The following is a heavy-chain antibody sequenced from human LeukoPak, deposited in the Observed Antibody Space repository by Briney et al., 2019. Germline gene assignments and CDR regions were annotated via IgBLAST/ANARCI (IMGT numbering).Heavy chain of an antibody. V-gene: IGHV4-34*01. CDR2: INHSGST. CDR1: GGSFSGYY. CDR3: ARKKAPNYDILTGYSHYYYYYYMDV. J-gene: IGHJ6*03. Sequence: SETLSLTCAVYGGSFSGYYWSWIRQPPGKGLEWIGEINHSGSTNYNPSLKSRVTISVDTSKSQFSLKLSSVTAADTAVYYCARKKAPNYDILTGYSHYYYYYYMDVWGKGTTVTVSS. D-gene: IGHD3-9*01.